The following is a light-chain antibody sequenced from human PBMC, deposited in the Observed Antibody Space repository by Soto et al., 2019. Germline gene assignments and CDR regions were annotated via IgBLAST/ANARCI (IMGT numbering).Light chain of an antibody. V-gene: IGLV2-14*03. Sequence: QSALTQPASVSGSPGQSITISCTGTSSDVGGYNYVSWYQHHPGKAPKLMIYDVSNRPSGVSNRFSGSKSGNTASLTISGLQAEDEADYYCSSYGSTTRVFGGGTKVTVL. CDR2: DVS. CDR3: SSYGSTTRV. CDR1: SSDVGGYNY. J-gene: IGLJ3*02.